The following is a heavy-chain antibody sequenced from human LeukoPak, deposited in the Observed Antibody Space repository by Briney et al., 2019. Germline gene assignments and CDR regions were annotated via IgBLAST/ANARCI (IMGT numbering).Heavy chain of an antibody. CDR3: AKDMGDYYDSSGSIDY. CDR2: ISWNSGSI. Sequence: PGRSLRLSCAASGSTFDDYAMHWVRHAPGKGLEWVSGISWNSGSIGYADSVKGRFTISRDNAKNSLYLQMNSLRAEDTALYYCAKDMGDYYDSSGSIDYWGQGTLVTVSS. J-gene: IGHJ4*02. D-gene: IGHD3-22*01. CDR1: GSTFDDYA. V-gene: IGHV3-9*01.